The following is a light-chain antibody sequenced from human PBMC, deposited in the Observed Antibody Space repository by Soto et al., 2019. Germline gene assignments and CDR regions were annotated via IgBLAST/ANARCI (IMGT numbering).Light chain of an antibody. Sequence: DIVMTQSPLSLPVTPGEPASISCRSSQSLLHSNGYNYLDWYLQKPGQSPQLLIYLGSNLASGVPDRFSGSGSGTDFTLKISRVEAKDVGVYYCMQALQTPLYTFGQGTKLVIK. CDR3: MQALQTPLYT. V-gene: IGKV2-28*01. J-gene: IGKJ2*01. CDR1: QSLLHSNGYNY. CDR2: LGS.